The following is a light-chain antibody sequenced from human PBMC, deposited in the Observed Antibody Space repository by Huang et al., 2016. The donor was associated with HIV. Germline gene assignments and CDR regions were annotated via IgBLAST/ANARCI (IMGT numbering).Light chain of an antibody. J-gene: IGKJ1*01. CDR1: QSGSNN. V-gene: IGKV3-15*01. Sequence: EIVMTQSPATLSVSPGERATHSCRASQSGSNNLTWYQQKPGQAPRLLIYGASTRATGIPARCSGSGSGTEFTLTISSLQSEDFAVYYCQQYNNWPRTFGQGTKVEIK. CDR3: QQYNNWPRT. CDR2: GAS.